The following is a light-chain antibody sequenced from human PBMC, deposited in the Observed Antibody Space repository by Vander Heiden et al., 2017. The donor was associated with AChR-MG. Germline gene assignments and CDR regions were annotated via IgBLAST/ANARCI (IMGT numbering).Light chain of an antibody. CDR2: GAS. V-gene: IGKV3-15*01. Sequence: ETLMTQSPVTLSVSPGETATLSCRASESVTSDLAWYQQKGRQAPRLLIYGASRRATGIPPRFSGSGSETEYTLTISSVQSEDFAVYHCQQYKRWPLTFGGGTKVDIK. CDR1: ESVTSD. CDR3: QQYKRWPLT. J-gene: IGKJ4*01.